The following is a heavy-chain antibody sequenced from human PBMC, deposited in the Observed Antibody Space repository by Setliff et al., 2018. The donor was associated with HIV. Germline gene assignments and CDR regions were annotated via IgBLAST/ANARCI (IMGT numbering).Heavy chain of an antibody. CDR1: GGSFSSYY. J-gene: IGHJ4*02. CDR3: ARFGVTPVTTRDS. CDR2: INHRGRT. D-gene: IGHD4-17*01. Sequence: SETLSLTCAVYGGSFSSYYWSWIRQPPGKGLEWIGEINHRGRTNHNPSLKSRLIISLDKSTNQFSLKMKSVTAADSAVYYCARFGVTPVTTRDSWGQGTLVTVSS. V-gene: IGHV4-34*01.